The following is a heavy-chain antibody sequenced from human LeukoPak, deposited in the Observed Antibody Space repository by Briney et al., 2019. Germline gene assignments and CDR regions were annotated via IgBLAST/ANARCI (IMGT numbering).Heavy chain of an antibody. J-gene: IGHJ4*02. CDR2: ISGSGGST. Sequence: GGSLRLSCAASGFTFTYYAMSWVRQAPGKGLEWVSAISGSGGSTYYADSVKGRFTISRDNSKNTLFLQMNSLRAEDTAVYYCAKGGLSSYDYWGQGTLVTVSS. CDR1: GFTFTYYA. V-gene: IGHV3-23*01. CDR3: AKGGLSSYDY.